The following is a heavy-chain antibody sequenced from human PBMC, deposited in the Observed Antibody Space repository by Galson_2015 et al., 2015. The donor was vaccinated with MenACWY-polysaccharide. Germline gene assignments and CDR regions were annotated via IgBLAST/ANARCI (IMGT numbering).Heavy chain of an antibody. CDR1: GDRVCSNSGS. J-gene: IGHJ4*02. CDR2: IYYRSKWYS. CDR3: APIHRASSSYFDY. D-gene: IGHD5-18*01. V-gene: IGHV6-1*01. Sequence: CDISGDRVCSNSGSWDWVRQSPSRGLEGLGGIYYRSKWYSYYGASVKGRITINPDTSKNQLALQLNSVTSEDTAVYSCAPIHRASSSYFDYWGRGTLVTVSS.